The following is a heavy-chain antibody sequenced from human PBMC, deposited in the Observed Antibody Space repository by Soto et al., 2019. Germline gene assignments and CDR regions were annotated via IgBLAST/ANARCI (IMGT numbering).Heavy chain of an antibody. Sequence: PGGSLRLSCAASGFTFSSYAMSWVRQAPGKGLEYVSAISGNGGSTYYADSVKGRFTISRDNSKNTLYLQMSSLRAEDTAVYYCVKDLGQWLVIDYWGQGTLVTVSS. V-gene: IGHV3-64D*08. D-gene: IGHD6-19*01. J-gene: IGHJ4*02. CDR3: VKDLGQWLVIDY. CDR2: ISGNGGST. CDR1: GFTFSSYA.